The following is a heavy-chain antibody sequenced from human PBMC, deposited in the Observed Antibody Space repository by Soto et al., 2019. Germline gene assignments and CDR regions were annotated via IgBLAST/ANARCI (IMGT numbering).Heavy chain of an antibody. V-gene: IGHV2-5*02. CDR3: AHHPYYGLGSYSFDY. Sequence: QITLKESGPPLVRPTQTLTLTCTFSGFSLTTSGVGVGWIRQPQGKALEWLAVIYWDDDKRYSSSLKSRLTITKDTSKNQVVLTMTNMDPVDTATYYCAHHPYYGLGSYSFDYWGQGTLVTVSS. J-gene: IGHJ4*02. CDR1: GFSLTTSGVG. D-gene: IGHD3-10*01. CDR2: IYWDDDK.